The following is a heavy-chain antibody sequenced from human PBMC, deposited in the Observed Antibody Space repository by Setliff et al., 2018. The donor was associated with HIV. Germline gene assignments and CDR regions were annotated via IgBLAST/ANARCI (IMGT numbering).Heavy chain of an antibody. Sequence: GGSLRLSCAASGFIFNNYAVNWVRQTPGKGLEWVAAISGGGGTTYYGDSLRGRLTLSRDISKNTVYLQMNRLRAEDTAVYFCATDQNVRPRYYGMDVWGRGTTVTVSS. D-gene: IGHD2-15*01. CDR2: ISGGGGTT. CDR3: ATDQNVRPRYYGMDV. V-gene: IGHV3-23*01. J-gene: IGHJ6*02. CDR1: GFIFNNYA.